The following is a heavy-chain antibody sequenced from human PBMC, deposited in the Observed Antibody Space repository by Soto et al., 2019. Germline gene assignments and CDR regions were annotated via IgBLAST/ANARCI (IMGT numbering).Heavy chain of an antibody. D-gene: IGHD2-15*01. CDR2: IIPIFGTA. Sequence: QVQLVQSGAEVKKPGSSVKVSCKASGGTFSSYAISWVRQAPGQGLEWMGGIIPIFGTANYAQKFQGRVTSTADESTSTAYMELSSLRSEDTAVYYCAREGCSGGSCYSLYFDLWGRGTLVTVSS. V-gene: IGHV1-69*01. CDR3: AREGCSGGSCYSLYFDL. CDR1: GGTFSSYA. J-gene: IGHJ2*01.